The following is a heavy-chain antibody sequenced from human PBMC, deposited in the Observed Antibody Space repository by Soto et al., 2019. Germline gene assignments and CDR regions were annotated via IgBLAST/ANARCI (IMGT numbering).Heavy chain of an antibody. J-gene: IGHJ4*02. CDR2: ISYDGSNK. V-gene: IGHV3-30*18. CDR1: GFTFSSYG. CDR3: AKDLSGGYFNPVIDY. D-gene: IGHD1-26*01. Sequence: GGSLRLSCAASGFTFSSYGMHWVRQAPGKGLEWVAVISYDGSNKYYADSVKGRFTISRDNSKNTLYLQMNSLRAEDTAVYYCAKDLSGGYFNPVIDYWGQGTLVTVSS.